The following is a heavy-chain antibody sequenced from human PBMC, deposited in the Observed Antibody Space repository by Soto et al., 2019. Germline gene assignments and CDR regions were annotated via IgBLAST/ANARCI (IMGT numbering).Heavy chain of an antibody. CDR1: GASISYGGFS. Sequence: PSETLSLTCTVSGASISYGGFSWSWIRQSPGKGLEWIGYISHLENTYFHPSFKSRLTMSIDRSRNQFSLNLSSVTAADRAVYYSVTGGGYDPFDYWGQGVLVTVSS. V-gene: IGHV4-30-2*06. D-gene: IGHD5-12*01. CDR3: VTGGGYDPFDY. J-gene: IGHJ4*02. CDR2: ISHLENT.